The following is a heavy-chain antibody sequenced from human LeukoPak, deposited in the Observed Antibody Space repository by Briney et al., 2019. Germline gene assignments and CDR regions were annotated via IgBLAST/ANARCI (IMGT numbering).Heavy chain of an antibody. D-gene: IGHD2/OR15-2a*01. V-gene: IGHV4-59*08. J-gene: IGHJ4*02. CDR1: GASISDYY. Sequence: PSQTLSLTCTVSGASISDYYWSWIRQFPGKGLEWIGFVYYTGRTNYNPSLKRRVTLSLDTSRNQFSLTVTSMTAADTAVYYCVRGPFADFPFDYWGQGALVTVSS. CDR2: VYYTGRT. CDR3: VRGPFADFPFDY.